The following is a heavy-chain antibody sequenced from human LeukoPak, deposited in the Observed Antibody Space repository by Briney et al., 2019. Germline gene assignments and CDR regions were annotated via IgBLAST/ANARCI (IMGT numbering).Heavy chain of an antibody. CDR2: ISTNTGNP. Sequence: ASVKVSCKASGYTFTSYAMNWVRQAPGQGLEWMGWISTNTGNPTYAQGFTGRFVFSLDTSVSTAYLQISSLKAEDTAVYYCARVHDTAMWPYYYYGMDVWGQGTTVTVSS. CDR1: GYTFTSYA. J-gene: IGHJ6*02. V-gene: IGHV7-4-1*02. CDR3: ARVHDTAMWPYYYYGMDV. D-gene: IGHD5-18*01.